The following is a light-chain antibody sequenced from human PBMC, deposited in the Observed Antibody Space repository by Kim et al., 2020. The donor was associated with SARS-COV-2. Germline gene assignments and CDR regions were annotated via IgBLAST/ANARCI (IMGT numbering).Light chain of an antibody. CDR2: GKN. V-gene: IGLV3-19*01. CDR3: STRNSSGNHWV. CDR1: SRRRYY. J-gene: IGLJ3*02. Sequence: TVRIKCKGDSRRRYYASWYQQKPGRHPLLVIYGKNNRPSGRLARCSGACSGNTASLTTTGAQEEDEADYYCSTRNSSGNHWVFGGGTQLTVL.